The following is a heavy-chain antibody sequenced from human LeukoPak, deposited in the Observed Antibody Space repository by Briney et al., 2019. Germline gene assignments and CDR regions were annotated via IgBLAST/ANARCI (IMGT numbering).Heavy chain of an antibody. CDR3: AKDQACSSTSCWGYYYYYYGMDV. D-gene: IGHD2-2*01. CDR2: ISYDGSNK. CDR1: GFTFSSYG. V-gene: IGHV3-30*18. Sequence: PGGSLILSCAASGFTFSSYGMHWVRQAPGKGLEWVAVISYDGSNKYYADSVKGRFTISRDNSKNTLYLQMNSLRAEDTAVYYCAKDQACSSTSCWGYYYYYYGMDVWGQGTTVTVSS. J-gene: IGHJ6*02.